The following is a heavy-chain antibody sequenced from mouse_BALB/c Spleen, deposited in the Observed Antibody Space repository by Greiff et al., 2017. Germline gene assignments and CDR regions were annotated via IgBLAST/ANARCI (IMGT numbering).Heavy chain of an antibody. J-gene: IGHJ1*01. V-gene: IGHV1-26*01. CDR1: GYSFTGYY. CDR2: INPYNGAT. Sequence: EVQLQQSGPELVKPGASVKISCKASGYSFTGYYMHWVKQSHVKSLEWIGRINPYNGATSYNQNFKDKASLTVDKSSSTAYMELHSLTSEDSAVYYCARGDYWYFDVWGAGTTVTVSS. CDR3: ARGDYWYFDV.